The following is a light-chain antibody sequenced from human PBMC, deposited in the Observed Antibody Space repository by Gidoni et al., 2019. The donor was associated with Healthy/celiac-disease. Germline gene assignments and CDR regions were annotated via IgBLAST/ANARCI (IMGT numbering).Light chain of an antibody. J-gene: IGLJ3*02. Sequence: SYELPQPPSLSFSPGQTARITCSGDALPKQYAYWYQQKPGQAPVLVIYKDSERPSGIPERFSGSSSGTTVTLTISGVQAEDEADYYCQSADSSGTWVFGGGTKLTVL. CDR3: QSADSSGTWV. V-gene: IGLV3-25*03. CDR1: ALPKQY. CDR2: KDS.